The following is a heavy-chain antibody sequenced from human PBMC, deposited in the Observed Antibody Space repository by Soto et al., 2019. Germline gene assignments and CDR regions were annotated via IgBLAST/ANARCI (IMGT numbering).Heavy chain of an antibody. CDR1: AGSIRSYY. V-gene: IGHV4-59*01. Sequence: SETRSLTCTVSAGSIRSYYWSWIRHPPGRGQEWVGYIYYRGSTNYNPSLKSRVTISIDTSKNQFPLTLSSVTPADPAVYYCARGPRAGYCSGGSCYSNLDYWGQGTLVTVSS. D-gene: IGHD2-15*01. CDR2: IYYRGST. J-gene: IGHJ4*02. CDR3: ARGPRAGYCSGGSCYSNLDY.